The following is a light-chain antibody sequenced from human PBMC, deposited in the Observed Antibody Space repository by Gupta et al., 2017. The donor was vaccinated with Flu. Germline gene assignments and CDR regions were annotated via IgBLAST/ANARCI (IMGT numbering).Light chain of an antibody. Sequence: DIQMTQSPSVLSASVGDRVSMTCRASRSIGGEVNWYQQSPGKAPKLLMHDVSVLESGVPSRFSGSRSGTLFTLTINDLQPEDFVNYYCQQSVGMPFTFGGGTRVDI. J-gene: IGKJ4*01. CDR1: RSIGGE. CDR3: QQSVGMPFT. CDR2: DVS. V-gene: IGKV1-39*01.